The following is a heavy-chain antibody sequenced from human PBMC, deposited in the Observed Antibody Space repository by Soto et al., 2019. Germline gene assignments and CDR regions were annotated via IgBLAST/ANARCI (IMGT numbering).Heavy chain of an antibody. CDR1: GFTFSSYA. CDR3: VRWSMQVGSMVANLPGMDV. J-gene: IGHJ6*02. Sequence: ILSCSASGFTFSSYAMHWVRQAPGKGLEYVSAISSNGGSTYYADSVKGRFTISRDNSKNTLYLQMSSLRAEDTAVYYCVRWSMQVGSMVANLPGMDVWGPGTTVTVYS. V-gene: IGHV3-64D*06. D-gene: IGHD2-8*02. CDR2: ISSNGGST.